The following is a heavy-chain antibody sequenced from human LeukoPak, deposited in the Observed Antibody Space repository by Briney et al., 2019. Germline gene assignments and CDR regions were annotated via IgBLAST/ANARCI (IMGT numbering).Heavy chain of an antibody. CDR1: GLSFSTYA. CDR3: ASGTYRLGDY. D-gene: IGHD3-10*01. Sequence: GGSLRLSCAASGLSFSTYAMSWVRQAPGKGLEWVAGISGSGADTHYAGSVNGRFRFSRDNSANTLYLQMNSLREEDTALYYCASGTYRLGDYWGQGTQVAVSP. V-gene: IGHV3-23*01. J-gene: IGHJ4*02. CDR2: ISGSGADT.